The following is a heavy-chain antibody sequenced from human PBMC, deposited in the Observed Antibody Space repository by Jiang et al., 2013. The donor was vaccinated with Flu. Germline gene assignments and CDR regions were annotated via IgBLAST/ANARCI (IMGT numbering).Heavy chain of an antibody. CDR1: GYTFTSYD. Sequence: GAEVKKPGASVKVSCKASGYTFTSYDINWVRQATGQGLEWMGWISASNGDTNFAQKLQGRVTLTTDTSTSTAYMELRSLRSDDTAVYFCARDSGYSYDFWGQGTLVTVSS. D-gene: IGHD5-18*01. V-gene: IGHV1-18*01. J-gene: IGHJ4*02. CDR3: ARDSGYSYDF. CDR2: ISASNGDT.